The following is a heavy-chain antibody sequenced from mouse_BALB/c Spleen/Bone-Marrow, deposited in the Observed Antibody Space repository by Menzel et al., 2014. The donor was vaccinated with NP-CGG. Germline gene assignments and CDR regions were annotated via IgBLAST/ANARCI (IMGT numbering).Heavy chain of an antibody. Sequence: QVQLQQSGLGLVQPSQSLSITCTASGFSLTSYGVHWVRQSPGKGRERLGVIWRGGNTDYKAAFMSTLSITRDNSKSQVFVKMDSLQSDDTAIYYCAKNYYGSSDYWGQGTTLTVSS. CDR2: IWRGGNT. V-gene: IGHV2-5*01. CDR3: AKNYYGSSDY. J-gene: IGHJ2*01. CDR1: GFSLTSYG. D-gene: IGHD1-1*01.